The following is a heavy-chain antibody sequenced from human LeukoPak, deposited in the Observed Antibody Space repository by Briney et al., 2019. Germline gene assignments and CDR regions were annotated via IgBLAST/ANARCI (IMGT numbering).Heavy chain of an antibody. V-gene: IGHV3-23*01. J-gene: IGHJ4*02. D-gene: IGHD1-26*01. CDR1: GFTFSRYT. CDR3: AKDSTFRGLSRSGSYSYFDC. CDR2: ISGSDGYT. Sequence: GGSLRLSCAASGFTFSRYTMFSGRQAPGKGLEAPGKGLEWVSTISGSDGYTYYADSVKGRFTISRDNSKNTLYLQMNTLRAEDTAVYYCAKDSTFRGLSRSGSYSYFDCWGQGTLVTVSS.